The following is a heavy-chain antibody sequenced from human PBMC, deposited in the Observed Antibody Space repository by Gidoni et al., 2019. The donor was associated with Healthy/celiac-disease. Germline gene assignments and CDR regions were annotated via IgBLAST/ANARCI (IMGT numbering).Heavy chain of an antibody. CDR2: GST. D-gene: IGHD4-4*01. V-gene: IGHV4-39*01. Sequence: GSTYYNPSLKSRVTISVDTSKNQFSLKLSSVTAADTAVYYCARHYHYSNYVVTHDAFDIWGQGTMVTVSS. J-gene: IGHJ3*02. CDR3: ARHYHYSNYVVTHDAFDI.